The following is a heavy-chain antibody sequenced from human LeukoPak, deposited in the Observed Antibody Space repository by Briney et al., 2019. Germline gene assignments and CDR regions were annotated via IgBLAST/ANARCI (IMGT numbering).Heavy chain of an antibody. CDR3: AAGPTTVVTPTAEPFDY. V-gene: IGHV1-69*13. CDR1: GGTFSSYA. CDR2: IIPIFGTA. Sequence: SVKVSCKASGGTFSSYAISWVRQAPGQGLEWMGGIIPIFGTANYAQRFQGRVTITADESTSTAYMELSSLRSEDTAVYYCAAGPTTVVTPTAEPFDYWGQGTLVAVSS. D-gene: IGHD4-23*01. J-gene: IGHJ4*02.